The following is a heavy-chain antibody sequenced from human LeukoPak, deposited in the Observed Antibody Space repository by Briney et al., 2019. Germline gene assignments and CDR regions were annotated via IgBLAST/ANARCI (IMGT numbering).Heavy chain of an antibody. CDR3: ARGGVLRFLEHLDY. V-gene: IGHV1-46*01. D-gene: IGHD3-3*01. J-gene: IGHJ4*02. CDR1: GDTFSSYY. CDR2: INPSGGST. Sequence: ASVKVSCKASGDTFSSYYMHWVRPAPGQGLEWMGIINPSGGSTTYAQKFQGRVTMTRDTSTSTVYMELSSLRSEDTAVYYCARGGVLRFLEHLDYWGQGTLVTVSS.